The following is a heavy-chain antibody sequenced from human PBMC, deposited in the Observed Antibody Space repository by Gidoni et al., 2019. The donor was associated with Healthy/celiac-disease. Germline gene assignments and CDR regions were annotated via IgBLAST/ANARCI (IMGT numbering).Heavy chain of an antibody. V-gene: IGHV3-30*02. D-gene: IGHD2-2*02. CDR2: IRYDGSNK. J-gene: IGHJ3*02. CDR3: AKDRPRYCSSTSCYTGAFDI. CDR1: GFTFSSYG. Sequence: QVQLVESGGGVVQPGGALRLSCAASGFTFSSYGMPWVRQAPGKGLEWVAFIRYDGSNKYYADTGKGRFTISRENSKNTLYLQMNSLRAEDTAVYYCAKDRPRYCSSTSCYTGAFDIWGQGTMVTVSS.